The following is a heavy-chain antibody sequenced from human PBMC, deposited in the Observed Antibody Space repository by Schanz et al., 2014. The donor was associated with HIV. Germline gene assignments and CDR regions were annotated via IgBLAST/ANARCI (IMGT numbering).Heavy chain of an antibody. V-gene: IGHV4-34*02. CDR1: GGSFRGYY. J-gene: IGHJ4*01. D-gene: IGHD4-17*01. Sequence: QVQLQQWGAGLLKPSETLSLTCAVYGGSFRGYYWTWIRQFPGLGLEWIGGVRHIGGTNYNPSLKRRVTMSMDMSKTQFSLTLPSVTAADTAVYFCARGDFGGNSVDYWGHGNMVTVSS. CDR3: ARGDFGGNSVDY. CDR2: VRHIGGT.